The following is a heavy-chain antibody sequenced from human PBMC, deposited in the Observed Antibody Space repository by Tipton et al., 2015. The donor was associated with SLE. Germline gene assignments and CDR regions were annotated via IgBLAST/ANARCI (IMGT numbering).Heavy chain of an antibody. D-gene: IGHD1-7*01. V-gene: IGHV4-4*07. CDR2: VHSSGRT. CDR1: GGFISNYY. J-gene: IGHJ4*02. CDR3: ARLSRQFELPRAEGKFES. Sequence: GLVKPSETLSLTCTVSGGFISNYYWSWIRQPAGKGLEWIGRVHSSGRTHYDPSLNSRVTVSVDTSKSQISLNLSSVSAADTAVYYCARLSRQFELPRAEGKFESWGQGTLVIVSS.